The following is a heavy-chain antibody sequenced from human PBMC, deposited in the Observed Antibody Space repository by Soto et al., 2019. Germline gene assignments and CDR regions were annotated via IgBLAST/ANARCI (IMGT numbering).Heavy chain of an antibody. D-gene: IGHD6-6*01. CDR3: ARAPKVSGSAQTRPDF. CDR2: ISPSGTT. V-gene: IGHV4-34*01. CDR1: SGSLSGYY. Sequence: SETLSLTGSLYSGSLSGYYWSWIRQPPGKGLEWIGEISPSGTTTYSPSLKSRVSISVDASKNQFSLNLTSLTAADTAVYYCARAPKVSGSAQTRPDFWGQGSLVTVSS. J-gene: IGHJ4*02.